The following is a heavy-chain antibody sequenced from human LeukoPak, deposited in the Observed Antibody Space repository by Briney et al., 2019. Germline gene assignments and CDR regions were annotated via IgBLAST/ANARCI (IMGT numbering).Heavy chain of an antibody. CDR3: ARGRAQGNSSSWYPWYYYYYYMDV. CDR2: INHSGST. J-gene: IGHJ6*03. D-gene: IGHD6-13*01. Sequence: SETLSLTCAVYGGSFSGYYWSWIRQPPGKGLEWIGEINHSGSTNYNPSLKSRVTISVDTSKNQFSLKLSSVTAADTAVYYCARGRAQGNSSSWYPWYYYYYYMDVWGKGTTVTVSS. V-gene: IGHV4-34*01. CDR1: GGSFSGYY.